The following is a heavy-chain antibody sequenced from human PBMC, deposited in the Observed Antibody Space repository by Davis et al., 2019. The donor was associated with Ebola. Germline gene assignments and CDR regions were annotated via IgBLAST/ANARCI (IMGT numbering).Heavy chain of an antibody. V-gene: IGHV3-30*04. Sequence: PGGSLRLSCVASGFTFSNHAMHWVRQAPGKGLEWVAVTSHNERERFYGESVQGRFTISRDNSENVLYLQMDSLRPDDTAIYFCARALHDEVLDLWGQGTPVTVSS. CDR2: TSHNERER. CDR3: ARALHDEVLDL. D-gene: IGHD1-1*01. J-gene: IGHJ5*02. CDR1: GFTFSNHA.